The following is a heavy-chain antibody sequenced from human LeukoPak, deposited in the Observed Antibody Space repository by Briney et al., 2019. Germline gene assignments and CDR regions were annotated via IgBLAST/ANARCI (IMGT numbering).Heavy chain of an antibody. CDR1: GFTFSTYN. V-gene: IGHV3-48*01. CDR3: AIVDTAMDRLYYFDY. Sequence: PGGSLRLSCVASGFTFSTYNLNWVRQAPGKGLEWVSYISSSSSTKYYADSVKGRFTISRDNSKNTLYLQMNSLRAEDTAVYYCAIVDTAMDRLYYFDYWGQGTLVTVSS. CDR2: ISSSSSTK. D-gene: IGHD5-18*01. J-gene: IGHJ4*02.